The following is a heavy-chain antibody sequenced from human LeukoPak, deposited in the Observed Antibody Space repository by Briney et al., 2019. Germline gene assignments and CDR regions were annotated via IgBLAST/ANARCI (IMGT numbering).Heavy chain of an antibody. CDR1: GFTFSSYA. D-gene: IGHD5-24*01. J-gene: IGHJ4*02. V-gene: IGHV3-30*01. CDR3: ARDRAEY. CDR2: ISYDGSNK. Sequence: GRSLRLSCAASGFTFSSYAMHWVRQAPGKGVEGVAVISYDGSNKYYADSVKGRFTISRDNSKNTLYLQMNSLRAEDTAVYYCARDRAEYWGQGTLVTVSS.